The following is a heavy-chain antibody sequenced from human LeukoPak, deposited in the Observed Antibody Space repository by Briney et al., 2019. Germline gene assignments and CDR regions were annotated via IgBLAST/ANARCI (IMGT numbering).Heavy chain of an antibody. V-gene: IGHV1-69*05. CDR3: ARALYGDYDFDY. J-gene: IGHJ4*02. D-gene: IGHD4-17*01. CDR1: GGTFISYA. CDR2: IIPIFGTA. Sequence: GASVKVSCKASGGTFISYAISWVRQAPGQGLEWMGRIIPIFGTANYAQKFQGRVTITTDESTSTAYMELSSLRSEDTAVYYCARALYGDYDFDYWGQGTLVTVSS.